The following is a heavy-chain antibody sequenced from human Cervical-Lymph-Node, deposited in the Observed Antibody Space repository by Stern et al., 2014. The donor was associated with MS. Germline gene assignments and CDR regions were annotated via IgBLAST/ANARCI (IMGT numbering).Heavy chain of an antibody. Sequence: VQLVESGSGQAKPSQTLSLTCAVSGGSISSGGSSWNWIRQPPGKGLEWIGVIYHSGSTSYNPSLKGRVFLSVDTSNHPFALNLRSGTAADTAVYYCARGGVIYTQDRNGFDVWGQGTMVTVSS. J-gene: IGHJ3*01. CDR1: GGSISSGGSS. V-gene: IGHV4-30-2*01. CDR2: IYHSGST. D-gene: IGHD2-21*01. CDR3: ARGGVIYTQDRNGFDV.